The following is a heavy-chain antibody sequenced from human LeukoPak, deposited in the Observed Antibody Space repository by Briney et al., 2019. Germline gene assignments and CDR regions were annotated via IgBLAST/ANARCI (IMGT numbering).Heavy chain of an antibody. J-gene: IGHJ3*02. V-gene: IGHV4-4*02. CDR3: SRRLLETAFDI. D-gene: IGHD1-1*01. CDR2: IYHSGST. CDR1: GGSISNSNW. Sequence: SGTLSLTCAVSGGSISNSNWWSWVRQPTGKGLEWIGEIYHSGSTNYNPSLKSRVTISVDKSNNQFSLKLSSVTAADTAMYYCSRRLLETAFDIWGQGTMVTVSS.